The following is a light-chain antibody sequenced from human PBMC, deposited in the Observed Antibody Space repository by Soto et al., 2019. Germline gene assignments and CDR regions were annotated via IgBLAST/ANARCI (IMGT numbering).Light chain of an antibody. CDR1: QSVSSSY. CDR2: GAS. V-gene: IGKV3-20*01. CDR3: QQYGSSPLT. Sequence: ELVLTQSPGTLSLSSGERANLSCRASQSVSSSYLAWYQQKPGQAPRLLIYGASSRATGIPDRFSGSGSGTDFTLTISRLEPEDFAVYYCQQYGSSPLTFGGGTKVDIK. J-gene: IGKJ4*01.